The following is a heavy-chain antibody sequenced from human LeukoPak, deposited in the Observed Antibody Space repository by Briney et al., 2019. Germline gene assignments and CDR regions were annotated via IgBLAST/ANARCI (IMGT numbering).Heavy chain of an antibody. CDR3: AKDEYTVTSPGSDY. J-gene: IGHJ4*02. D-gene: IGHD4-17*01. Sequence: ASVKVSCKASGYTFTNYYLHWVRQAPGQGLEWMGIINPTGGSTTYAQKFQGRVTMTRDTSTSTVHMELSSLRAEDTAVYYCAKDEYTVTSPGSDYWGQGTLVTVSS. CDR2: INPTGGST. CDR1: GYTFTNYY. V-gene: IGHV1-46*01.